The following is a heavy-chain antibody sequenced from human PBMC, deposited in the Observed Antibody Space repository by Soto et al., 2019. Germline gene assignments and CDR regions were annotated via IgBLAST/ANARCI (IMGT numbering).Heavy chain of an antibody. Sequence: ASVKVSCKASGYTFTSYGISWVRQAPGQGLEWMGWISAYNGNTNYAQKLQGRVTMTTDTSTSTAYMELRSLRSDDTAVYYCASASSSFAYYYGMDVWGQGTTVTVSS. CDR3: ASASSSFAYYYGMDV. CDR2: ISAYNGNT. J-gene: IGHJ6*02. V-gene: IGHV1-18*04. D-gene: IGHD6-13*01. CDR1: GYTFTSYG.